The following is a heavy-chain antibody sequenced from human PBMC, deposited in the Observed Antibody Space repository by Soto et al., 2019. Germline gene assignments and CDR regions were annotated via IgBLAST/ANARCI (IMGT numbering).Heavy chain of an antibody. D-gene: IGHD4-17*01. V-gene: IGHV4-34*01. J-gene: IGHJ4*02. CDR3: ARGEVTTGVF. CDR2: INHSGSI. CDR1: GGSVGGYY. Sequence: SETLSLTCAVYGGSVGGYYWSWVRQPPGKGLEWIGEINHSGSITYAPSLKSRVTMSVDTSKDQFSLRLNSVTAADTAVYYCARGEVTTGVFWGQGTQVTVSS.